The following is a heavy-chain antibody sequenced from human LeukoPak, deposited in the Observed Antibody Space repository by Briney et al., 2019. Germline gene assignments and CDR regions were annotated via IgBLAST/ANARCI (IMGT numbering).Heavy chain of an antibody. CDR3: AVGTGYSGYLAGY. V-gene: IGHV4-34*01. CDR2: INHSGST. CDR1: GGSFSGYY. Sequence: SETLSLTCAVYGGSFSGYYWSWIRQPPGKGLEWIGEINHSGSTNYNPSLKSRVTISVDTSKNQFPLKLSSVTAADTAVYYCAVGTGYSGYLAGYWGQGTLVTVSS. D-gene: IGHD5-12*01. J-gene: IGHJ4*02.